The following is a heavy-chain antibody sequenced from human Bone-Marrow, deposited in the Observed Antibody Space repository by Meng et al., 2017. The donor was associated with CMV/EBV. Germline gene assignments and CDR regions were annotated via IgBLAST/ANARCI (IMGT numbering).Heavy chain of an antibody. CDR2: IPSDGNTK. CDR3: ASSIAAAGNYFDY. V-gene: IGHV3-30*02. Sequence: GGSLRLSCVVSGFSFSDYGMHWVRQAPGRGLEWVAFIPSDGNTKFYEDSVKGRFTISRDTSKNTLYLQMNSLRAEDTAVYYCASSIAAAGNYFDYWGQGTLVTVAS. D-gene: IGHD6-13*01. J-gene: IGHJ4*02. CDR1: GFSFSDYG.